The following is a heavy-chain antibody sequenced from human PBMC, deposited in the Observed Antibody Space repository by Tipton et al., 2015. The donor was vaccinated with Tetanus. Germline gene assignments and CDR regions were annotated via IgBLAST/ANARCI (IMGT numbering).Heavy chain of an antibody. V-gene: IGHV4-59*01. CDR2: VYYNGNT. CDR3: AREVPAAGHFDS. D-gene: IGHD2-2*01. J-gene: IGHJ4*02. CDR1: GGSISGSY. Sequence: TLSLTCTVSGGSISGSYWNWIRQPPGKGLEWIGYVYYNGNTHYNPALKSRVTISVDTSKNQFSLKLSSVTAADTAIYYCAREVPAAGHFDSWGPGTQVIVSA.